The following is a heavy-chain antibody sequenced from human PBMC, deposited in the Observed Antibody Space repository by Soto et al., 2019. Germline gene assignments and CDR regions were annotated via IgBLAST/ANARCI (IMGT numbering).Heavy chain of an antibody. V-gene: IGHV1-69*01. CDR3: ARSQGSSTSLEIYYYYYYGMDV. CDR2: IIPISDTT. Sequence: QVQLVQSGAEVKKPGSSVKVSCKASGGTFSSYAISWVRQAPGQGLEWMGGIIPISDTTNYAQKFQGRGTITADESTSTADMELSSLRSEDTAVYYCARSQGSSTSLEIYYYYYYGMDVWGQGTTVTVSS. CDR1: GGTFSSYA. J-gene: IGHJ6*02. D-gene: IGHD2-2*01.